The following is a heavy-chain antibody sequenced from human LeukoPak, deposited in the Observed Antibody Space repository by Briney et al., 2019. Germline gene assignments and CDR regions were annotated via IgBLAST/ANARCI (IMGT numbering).Heavy chain of an antibody. CDR3: ARGYSNPDFDY. J-gene: IGHJ4*02. CDR1: GGSISSNVYT. CDR2: IYYSGST. D-gene: IGHD4-11*01. V-gene: IGHV4-30-4*01. Sequence: SQTLSLTCTVSGGSISSNVYTWNWIRQPPGKGLEWIGYIYYSGSTHYDLSLNSRVTISLDTSKNQFSLKLSFVTAADTAVYYCARGYSNPDFDYWGQGTLVTVSS.